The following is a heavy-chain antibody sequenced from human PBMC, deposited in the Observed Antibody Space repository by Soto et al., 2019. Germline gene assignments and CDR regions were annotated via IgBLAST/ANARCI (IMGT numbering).Heavy chain of an antibody. V-gene: IGHV3-15*01. J-gene: IGHJ4*02. Sequence: GGSLRLSCAASGFTFSNTWMSWVRQAPGKGLEWVGRIRSKTDGGTTDYTAPVKGRFTISRDDSENTLYLQMNSLKIEDTGVYYCVTWGYSDYAPKWSQGTLVTVSS. CDR1: GFTFSNTW. D-gene: IGHD5-12*01. CDR3: VTWGYSDYAPK. CDR2: IRSKTDGGTT.